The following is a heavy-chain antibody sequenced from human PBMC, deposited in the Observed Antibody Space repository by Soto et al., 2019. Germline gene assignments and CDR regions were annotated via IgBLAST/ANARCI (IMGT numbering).Heavy chain of an antibody. V-gene: IGHV4-39*01. CDR3: ARGWIGKMGNAWTYYFDP. D-gene: IGHD1-26*01. Sequence: SETLSLTCTVSGGSINSSNYYWGWIRQPPGKGLDWIGNIYYSGSSYYNPSLKSRATISVDTSKNQFSLRVSSVTATDTAVYYCARGWIGKMGNAWTYYFDPWGQGTLVTVSS. CDR2: IYYSGSS. CDR1: GGSINSSNYY. J-gene: IGHJ5*02.